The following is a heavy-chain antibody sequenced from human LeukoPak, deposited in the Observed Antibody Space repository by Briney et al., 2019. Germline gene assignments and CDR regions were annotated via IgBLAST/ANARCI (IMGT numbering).Heavy chain of an antibody. CDR2: IRSDGSNK. CDR3: ARILDSAWGELGY. Sequence: SCKASGYTFTSYYMHWVRQAPGKGLEWMAFIRSDGSNKYYADSVKGRFTISRDNSKNTLYLQMNSLRAEDTAVYYCARILDSAWGELGYWGQGTLVTVSS. CDR1: GYTFTSYY. J-gene: IGHJ4*02. V-gene: IGHV3-30*02. D-gene: IGHD6-19*01.